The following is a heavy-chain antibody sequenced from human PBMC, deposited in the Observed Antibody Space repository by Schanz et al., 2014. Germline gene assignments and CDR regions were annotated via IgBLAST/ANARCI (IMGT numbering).Heavy chain of an antibody. D-gene: IGHD2-8*01. CDR3: VRDRGFCANDICWLRYYMDV. CDR1: GVTFSSYA. J-gene: IGHJ6*03. Sequence: EVQLLESGGGFVQPGGSLRLSCVASGVTFSSYAMSWVRQASGKGLEWVSSISSTSSYIFYADSVKGRFTISRDNAKNSLFLQMNSLRADDTAVYYCVRDRGFCANDICWLRYYMDVWGNGTTVTVSS. CDR2: ISSTSSYI. V-gene: IGHV3-21*06.